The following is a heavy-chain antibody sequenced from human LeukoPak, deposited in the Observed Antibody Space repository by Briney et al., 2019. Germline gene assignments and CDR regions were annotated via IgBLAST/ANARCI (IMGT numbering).Heavy chain of an antibody. CDR2: IRYDGSNK. CDR3: AKDGYCSSTSCSTRWYFDL. Sequence: GGSLRLSCAASGFTFSSYGMHWVRQAPGKGLEWVAFIRYDGSNKYYADSVKGRFTISRDNSKNTLYLQMNSLRAKDTAVYYCAKDGYCSSTSCSTRWYFDLWGRGTLVTVSS. CDR1: GFTFSSYG. D-gene: IGHD2-2*02. V-gene: IGHV3-30*02. J-gene: IGHJ2*01.